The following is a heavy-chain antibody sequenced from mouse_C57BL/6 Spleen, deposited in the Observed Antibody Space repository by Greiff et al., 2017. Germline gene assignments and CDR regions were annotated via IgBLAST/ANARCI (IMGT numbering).Heavy chain of an antibody. J-gene: IGHJ2*01. V-gene: IGHV1-74*01. Sequence: QVQLQQPGAELVKPGASVKVSCKASGYTFTSYWMHWVKQRPGQGLEWIGRIHPSDRDTNYNQKFKGKATLTVDQSSSTAYMQLSSLTSEDSAVYYCAISRIYYDPYYFDYWGQGTTLTVSA. D-gene: IGHD2-4*01. CDR1: GYTFTSYW. CDR3: AISRIYYDPYYFDY. CDR2: IHPSDRDT.